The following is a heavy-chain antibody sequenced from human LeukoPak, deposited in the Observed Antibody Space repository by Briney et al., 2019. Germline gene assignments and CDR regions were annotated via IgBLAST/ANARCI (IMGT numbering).Heavy chain of an antibody. CDR3: ATAHPPGIAAAGADY. D-gene: IGHD6-13*01. J-gene: IGHJ4*02. Sequence: GGSLRLSCAASGFTFDDYAMHWVRQAPGKGLAWVSLISWDGGNTYDADSVKGRFTISRDNSKNSLYLQMNSLRAEDTALYYCATAHPPGIAAAGADYWGQGTLVTVSA. V-gene: IGHV3-43D*03. CDR1: GFTFDDYA. CDR2: ISWDGGNT.